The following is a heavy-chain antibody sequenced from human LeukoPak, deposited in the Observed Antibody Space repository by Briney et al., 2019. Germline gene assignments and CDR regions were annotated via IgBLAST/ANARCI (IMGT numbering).Heavy chain of an antibody. CDR1: GFTFSSYG. J-gene: IGHJ4*02. Sequence: GGSLRLSCAASGFTFSSYGMHWVRQAPGKGLEWVAVISYDGRNKYYADSVKGRSTISRDNSKNTLYLQMNSLRAEDTAVYYCASHWAQQVVSDYWGQGTLVTVSS. CDR3: ASHWAQQVVSDY. V-gene: IGHV3-30*03. CDR2: ISYDGRNK. D-gene: IGHD6-13*01.